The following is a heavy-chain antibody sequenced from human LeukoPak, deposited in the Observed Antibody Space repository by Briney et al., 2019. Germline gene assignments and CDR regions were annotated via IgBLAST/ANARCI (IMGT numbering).Heavy chain of an antibody. CDR2: IWYDGSNK. CDR3: AKDFEAAFDI. J-gene: IGHJ3*02. CDR1: GFTFSSYG. D-gene: IGHD3-9*01. V-gene: IGHV3-33*06. Sequence: EGSLRLSCAASGFTFSSYGMHWVRQAPGKGLEWVAVIWYDGSNKYYADSVKGRFTISRDNSKNTLYLQMNSLRAEDTAVYYCAKDFEAAFDIWGQGTMVTVSS.